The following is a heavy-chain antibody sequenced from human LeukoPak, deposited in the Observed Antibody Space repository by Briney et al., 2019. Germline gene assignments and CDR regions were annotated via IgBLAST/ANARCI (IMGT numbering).Heavy chain of an antibody. CDR3: AKDSSGWRSYFDY. Sequence: GGSLRLSCVASGFTFDDYAMHWVRQAPGKGLEWVSGISWNSGSIGYADSVKGRFTISRDNAKNSLYLQMNSLRAEDTALYYCAKDSSGWRSYFDYWGQGTLVTVSS. J-gene: IGHJ4*02. CDR2: ISWNSGSI. V-gene: IGHV3-9*01. D-gene: IGHD6-19*01. CDR1: GFTFDDYA.